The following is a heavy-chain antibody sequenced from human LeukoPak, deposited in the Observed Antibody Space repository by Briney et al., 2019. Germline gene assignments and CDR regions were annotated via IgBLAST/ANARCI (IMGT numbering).Heavy chain of an antibody. CDR3: AKDRFRWADF. J-gene: IGHJ4*02. D-gene: IGHD4-23*01. V-gene: IGHV3-30-3*01. CDR2: ISYDGSNK. CDR1: GFTFSSYA. Sequence: GGSLRLSCAASGFTFSSYAMHWVRQAPGKGLEWVAVISYDGSNKYYADSVKGRFTISRDNSKNTLYLQMNSLRVEDTAVYYCAKDRFRWADFWGQGTLITVSS.